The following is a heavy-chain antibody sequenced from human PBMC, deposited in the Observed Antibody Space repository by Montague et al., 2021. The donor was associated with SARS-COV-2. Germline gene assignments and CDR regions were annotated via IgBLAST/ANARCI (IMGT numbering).Heavy chain of an antibody. V-gene: IGHV4-4*07. D-gene: IGHD3-22*01. J-gene: IGHJ6*02. CDR3: ARDMSSGDGMDV. CDR1: GVAINKFH. Sequence: SETLSLTCTVSGVAINKFHWSWIWQPAGKGLEWIGRMYDRGSTDYSSSLKSRVTMSVDMSKNRLSLRLKSVTAADTAVYYCARDMSSGDGMDVWGQGTTVTVS. CDR2: MYDRGST.